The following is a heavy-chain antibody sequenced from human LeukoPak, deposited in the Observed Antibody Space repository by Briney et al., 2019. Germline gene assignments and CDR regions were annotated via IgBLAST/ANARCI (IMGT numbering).Heavy chain of an antibody. CDR1: GYTFTSYG. V-gene: IGHV1-18*01. CDR3: ATDRGTDV. Sequence: ASVKVSCKASGYTFTSYGISWVRQAPGQGLEWMGWISAYNGNTNYAQKFQGRVTMTEDTSTDTAYMELSSLRSEDTAVYYCATDRGTDVWGQGTTVTVSS. J-gene: IGHJ6*02. CDR2: ISAYNGNT.